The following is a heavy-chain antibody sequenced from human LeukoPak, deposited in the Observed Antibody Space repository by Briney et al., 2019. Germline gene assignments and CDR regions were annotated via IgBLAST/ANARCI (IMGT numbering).Heavy chain of an antibody. CDR1: GFTFDDYG. D-gene: IGHD6-6*01. J-gene: IGHJ3*02. CDR3: ANTNSSSSDAFDI. CDR2: ISGSGGST. V-gene: IGHV3-23*01. Sequence: GGSLRLSCAASGFTFDDYGMSWVRQAPGKGLEWVSAISGSGGSTYYADSVKGRFTISRDNSKNTLYLQMNSLRAEDTAVYYCANTNSSSSDAFDIWGQGTMVTVSS.